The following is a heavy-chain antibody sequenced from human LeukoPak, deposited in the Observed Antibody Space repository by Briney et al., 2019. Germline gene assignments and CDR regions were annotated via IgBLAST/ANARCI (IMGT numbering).Heavy chain of an antibody. CDR3: ARESGSCSRTTCYFYYYGMDV. V-gene: IGHV3-30-3*01. D-gene: IGHD2-2*01. J-gene: IGHJ6*02. CDR1: GFTFSSYA. Sequence: GGSLRLSCAASGFTFSSYAMHWVRQAPGKGLEWVAVISYDGSNKYYADSVEGRFTISRDNAKNTLYLQMNSLRAEDTAVYYCARESGSCSRTTCYFYYYGMDVWGQGTTVTVSS. CDR2: ISYDGSNK.